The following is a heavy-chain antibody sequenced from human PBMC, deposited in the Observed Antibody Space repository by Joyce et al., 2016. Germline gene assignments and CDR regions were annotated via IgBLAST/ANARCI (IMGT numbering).Heavy chain of an antibody. Sequence: QLQLQESGSGLVKPSQTLSLTCAVSGASVSSGGYSWSWIRQPPGKGLEWIGYIYHNESTYYNPSLKSRVTISVDRSKNQFSLKLASVTAADTAGHYCASGFNFKGRSFFDYWGQGALVTVSS. CDR1: GASVSSGGYS. D-gene: IGHD3-10*01. CDR3: ASGFNFKGRSFFDY. CDR2: IYHNEST. J-gene: IGHJ4*02. V-gene: IGHV4-30-2*01.